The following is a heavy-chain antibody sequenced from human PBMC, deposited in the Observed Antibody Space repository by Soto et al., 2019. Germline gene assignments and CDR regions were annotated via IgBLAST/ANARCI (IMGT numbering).Heavy chain of an antibody. CDR2: INAGNGNT. Sequence: AASVKVSCKASGYTFTSYAMHWVRQAPGQRLEWMGWINAGNGNTKYSQKFQGRVTITRDTSASTAYMELSSLRSEDTAVYYCARDHGIAAAGRVFGYWGQGTLVTVSS. CDR3: ARDHGIAAAGRVFGY. J-gene: IGHJ4*02. D-gene: IGHD6-13*01. V-gene: IGHV1-3*01. CDR1: GYTFTSYA.